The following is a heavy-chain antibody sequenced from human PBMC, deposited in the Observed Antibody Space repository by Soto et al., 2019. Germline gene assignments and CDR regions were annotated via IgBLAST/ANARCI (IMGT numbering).Heavy chain of an antibody. CDR2: IYYSGNT. V-gene: IGHV4-59*01. CDR1: GGSISSYY. D-gene: IGHD4-17*01. Sequence: PSETLSLTCTVSGGSISSYYWSWIRQSPGKGLEWIGCIYYSGNTNYNPSLKSRVTISVNTSKNQFSLRLTSVTAADTAVYYCARAAVTHERYHYGMDVWGQGTTVTVS. J-gene: IGHJ6*02. CDR3: ARAAVTHERYHYGMDV.